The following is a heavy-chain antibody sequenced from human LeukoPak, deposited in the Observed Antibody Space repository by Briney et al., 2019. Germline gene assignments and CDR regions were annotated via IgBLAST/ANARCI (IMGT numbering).Heavy chain of an antibody. CDR2: INHSGSN. CDR3: ARATTRYYYMDV. J-gene: IGHJ6*03. D-gene: IGHD4-11*01. CDR1: GGSFSGYY. Sequence: KPSETLSLTCAVYGGSFSGYYWSWIRQSPGKGLEWIGEINHSGSNNYNPSLKSRVTISVDTSKNQFSLKLSSVTAADTAVYYCARATTRYYYMDVWGKGTTVTVSS. V-gene: IGHV4-34*01.